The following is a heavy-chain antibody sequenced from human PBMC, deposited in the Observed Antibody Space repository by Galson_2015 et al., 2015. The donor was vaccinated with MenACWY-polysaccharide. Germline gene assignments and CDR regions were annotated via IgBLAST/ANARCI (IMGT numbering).Heavy chain of an antibody. Sequence: SLRLSCAASGFTVSSNYMSWVRQAPGKGLEWVSVIFGGGSIIYADSVKGRFTITRDNSKNTLYLQMNSLRPEDTAVYFCAREGLVGAFGARGFDYWGQGTLVTVSS. CDR1: GFTVSSNY. CDR3: AREGLVGAFGARGFDY. J-gene: IGHJ4*02. V-gene: IGHV3-66*02. D-gene: IGHD1-26*01. CDR2: IFGGGSI.